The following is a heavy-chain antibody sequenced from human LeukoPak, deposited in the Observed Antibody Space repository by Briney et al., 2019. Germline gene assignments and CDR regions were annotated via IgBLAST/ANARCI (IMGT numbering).Heavy chain of an antibody. J-gene: IGHJ6*03. Sequence: GGSLRLSCAASGFTFSSYGMTWVRQAPGKGLEWVSSISRSGSTKYYADSVKGRFTISRDNAKNSLFLQMNSLRAEDTAVYYCARVLRYCSGGNCYSGGLGYMDVWGKGTTVTISS. D-gene: IGHD2-15*01. CDR3: ARVLRYCSGGNCYSGGLGYMDV. CDR2: ISRSGSTK. CDR1: GFTFSSYG. V-gene: IGHV3-48*04.